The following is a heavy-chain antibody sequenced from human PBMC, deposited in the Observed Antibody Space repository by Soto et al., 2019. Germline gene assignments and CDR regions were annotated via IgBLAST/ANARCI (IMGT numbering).Heavy chain of an antibody. CDR1: GYTFTGYY. Sequence: ASVKVSCKASGYTFTGYYMHWVRQAPGQGLEWMGWINPNSGGTNYAQKFQGRVTMTGDTSISTAYMELSRLRSDDTAVYYCARDLGWQQLVTGYYYGMDVWGQGTTVTVSS. J-gene: IGHJ6*02. V-gene: IGHV1-2*02. CDR2: INPNSGGT. CDR3: ARDLGWQQLVTGYYYGMDV. D-gene: IGHD6-13*01.